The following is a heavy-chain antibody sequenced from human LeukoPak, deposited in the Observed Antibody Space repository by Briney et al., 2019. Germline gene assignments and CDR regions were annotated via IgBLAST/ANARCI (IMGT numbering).Heavy chain of an antibody. CDR2: IYYSGST. V-gene: IGHV4-59*11. Sequence: PSETLSLTCTVSGGSISSHYWSWIRQPPGKGLEWSGYIYYSGSTNYNPSLKSRVTISVDTSKNQFSLKLSSVTAADTAVYYCARDLLGGSGSYYRWFDPWGQGTLVTVSS. J-gene: IGHJ5*02. CDR1: GGSISSHY. CDR3: ARDLLGGSGSYYRWFDP. D-gene: IGHD3-10*01.